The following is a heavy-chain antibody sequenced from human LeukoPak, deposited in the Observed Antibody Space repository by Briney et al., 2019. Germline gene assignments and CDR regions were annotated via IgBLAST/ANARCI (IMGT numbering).Heavy chain of an antibody. CDR3: ARLNSYYYDSSGYSDAFDI. V-gene: IGHV4-39*01. CDR2: IYYSGST. CDR1: GGSINSYY. Sequence: SETLSLTCTVSGGSINSYYWGWIRQPPGKGLEWIGSIYYSGSTYYNPSLKSRVTISVDTSKNQFSLKLSSVTAADTAVYYCARLNSYYYDSSGYSDAFDIWGQGTMVTVSS. D-gene: IGHD3-22*01. J-gene: IGHJ3*02.